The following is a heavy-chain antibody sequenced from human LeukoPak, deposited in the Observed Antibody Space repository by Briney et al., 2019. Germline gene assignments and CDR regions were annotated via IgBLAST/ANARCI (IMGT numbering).Heavy chain of an antibody. Sequence: GGSLRLSCAASGFTFSSYAMSWVRQAPGKGLEWVSAISGSGGSTYYADSVKGRFTISRDNAKNTLYLQMNSLRAEDTAVYYCARVLKWSERGDYWGQGTLVTVSS. CDR2: ISGSGGST. CDR3: ARVLKWSERGDY. J-gene: IGHJ4*02. V-gene: IGHV3-23*01. CDR1: GFTFSSYA. D-gene: IGHD2-15*01.